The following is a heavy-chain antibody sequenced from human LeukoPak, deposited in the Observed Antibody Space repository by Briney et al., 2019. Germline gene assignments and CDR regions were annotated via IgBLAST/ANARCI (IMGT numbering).Heavy chain of an antibody. D-gene: IGHD3-3*01. CDR1: GGTFSSYA. V-gene: IGHV1-69*05. CDR2: IIPICGTA. J-gene: IGHJ5*02. CDR3: ARGNDFWSAITT. Sequence: ASVKVSCKASGGTFSSYAISWVRQAPGQGLEWMGRIIPICGTANYAQKVQGRVTITTDESTSTAYMELSSLRSEDTAVYYCARGNDFWSAITTWGQGTLVTVSS.